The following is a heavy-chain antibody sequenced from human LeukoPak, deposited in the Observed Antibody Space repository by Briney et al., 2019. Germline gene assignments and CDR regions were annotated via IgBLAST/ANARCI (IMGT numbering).Heavy chain of an antibody. J-gene: IGHJ4*02. CDR1: GGSISSSSYY. V-gene: IGHV4-39*02. D-gene: IGHD6-19*01. CDR3: ARESYHWLALDY. Sequence: SETLSLTCTVSGGSISSSSYYWGWIRQPPGKGLEWIGSIYYSGSTYYNPSLKSRVTISVDTSKNQFSLKLSSVTAADTAVYYCARESYHWLALDYWGQGTLVTVSS. CDR2: IYYSGST.